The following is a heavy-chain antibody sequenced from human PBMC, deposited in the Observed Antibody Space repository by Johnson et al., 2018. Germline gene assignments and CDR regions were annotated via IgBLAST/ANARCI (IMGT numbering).Heavy chain of an antibody. V-gene: IGHV3-13*01. D-gene: IGHD6-19*01. Sequence: VQLVESGGGLVQPGGSLRLSCAASGFTFSSYDMHWVRQATGKGLEWVSAIGSAGDTYYPGSVKGRFTLSRENAQNSLYLQINSLRAGGTAGYYCAREAVAGQMGMDVWGQGTTVSVSS. CDR2: IGSAGDT. CDR1: GFTFSSYD. J-gene: IGHJ6*02. CDR3: AREAVAGQMGMDV.